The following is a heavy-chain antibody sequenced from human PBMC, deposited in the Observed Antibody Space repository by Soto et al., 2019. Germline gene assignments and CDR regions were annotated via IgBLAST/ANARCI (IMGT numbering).Heavy chain of an antibody. J-gene: IGHJ4*02. CDR3: ARARNHYGDYLDY. CDR1: GFTFSSYA. Sequence: GGSLRLSCAASGFTFSSYAMSWVRQAPGKGLEWVSAISGSGGSTYYADSVKGRFTISRDNSKNTLYLQMNSLRAEDTAVYYCARARNHYGDYLDYWGQGTLVTVAS. V-gene: IGHV3-23*01. D-gene: IGHD4-17*01. CDR2: ISGSGGST.